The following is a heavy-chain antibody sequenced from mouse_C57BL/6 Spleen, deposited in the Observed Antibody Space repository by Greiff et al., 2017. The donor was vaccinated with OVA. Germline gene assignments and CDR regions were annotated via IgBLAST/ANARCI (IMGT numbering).Heavy chain of an antibody. CDR3: ARSGDSNPAWFAY. V-gene: IGHV1-80*01. CDR2: IYPGDGDT. J-gene: IGHJ3*01. D-gene: IGHD2-5*01. Sequence: VQLQQSGAELVKPGASVKISCKASGYAFSSYWMNWVKQRPGKGLEWIGQIYPGDGDTNYNGKFKGKATLTADKSSSTAYMQLSSLTSEDSAVYFCARSGDSNPAWFAYWGQGTLVTVSA. CDR1: GYAFSSYW.